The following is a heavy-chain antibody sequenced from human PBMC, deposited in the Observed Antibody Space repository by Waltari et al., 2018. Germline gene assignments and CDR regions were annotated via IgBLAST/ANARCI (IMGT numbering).Heavy chain of an antibody. V-gene: IGHV4-4*07. J-gene: IGHJ4*02. CDR1: GGSFKSYW. CDR3: VRPYTGAFDV. Sequence: QVHLQESGPGLVKASESLSLSCAVSGGSFKSYWWGWIRQPPGKGLEWIGSVFGSSGNTAYNPSFKSRATISRDTSKNQFSLTLSVVTTADTAVYYCVRPYTGAFDVWGPGVLVTVSS. CDR2: VFGSSGNT. D-gene: IGHD3-16*01.